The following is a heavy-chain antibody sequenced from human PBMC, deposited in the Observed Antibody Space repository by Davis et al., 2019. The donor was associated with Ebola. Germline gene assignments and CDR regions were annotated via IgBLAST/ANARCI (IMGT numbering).Heavy chain of an antibody. V-gene: IGHV3-49*03. Sequence: GGSLRLSCTASGFTFGDYAMSWFRQAPGKGLEWVGFIRSKAYGGTTEYAASVKGRFTISRDDSKSIAYLQMNSLKTEDTAVYYCTRVRIVVVTAMDYWGQGTLVTVSS. CDR2: IRSKAYGGTT. J-gene: IGHJ4*02. D-gene: IGHD2-21*02. CDR1: GFTFGDYA. CDR3: TRVRIVVVTAMDY.